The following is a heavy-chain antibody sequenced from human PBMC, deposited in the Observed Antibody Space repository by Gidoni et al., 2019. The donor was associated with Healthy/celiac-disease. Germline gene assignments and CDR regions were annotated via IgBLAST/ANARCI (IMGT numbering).Heavy chain of an antibody. CDR2: ISSSGSTI. D-gene: IGHD1-7*01. CDR3: ARDSLTVTTLFYYYYGMDV. J-gene: IGHJ6*02. V-gene: IGHV3-48*03. CDR1: GFTFSSYE. Sequence: EVQLLESGGGLVQPGGSLRLSCAASGFTFSSYEMNWVRQAPGKGFEWVSFISSSGSTIYYADSVKARFTISRDNAKNSLYLQMNSLRAEDTAVYYCARDSLTVTTLFYYYYGMDVWGQGTTVTVSS.